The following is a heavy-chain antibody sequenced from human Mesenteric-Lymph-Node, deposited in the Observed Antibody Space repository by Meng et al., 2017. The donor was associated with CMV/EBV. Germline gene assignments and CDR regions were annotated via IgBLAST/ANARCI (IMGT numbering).Heavy chain of an antibody. CDR2: ISGSGGST. Sequence: GFTFYTYAMRWVRQAPGKGLEWVSGISGSGGSTDYADSVKGRFTISRDNSKNTLYLQMNSLRAEDTAVYYCAKGYCSGTSCFSPFDYWGQGTLVTVSS. V-gene: IGHV3-23*01. D-gene: IGHD2-2*01. CDR1: GFTFYTYA. CDR3: AKGYCSGTSCFSPFDY. J-gene: IGHJ4*02.